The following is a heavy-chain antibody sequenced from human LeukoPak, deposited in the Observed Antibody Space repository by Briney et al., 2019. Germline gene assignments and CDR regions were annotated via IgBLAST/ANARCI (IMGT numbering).Heavy chain of an antibody. CDR2: INAGTGNG. V-gene: IGHV1-3*01. Sequence: ASVKVSCKTSGYTFTSYAIHWERQAPGQRIEWMGWINAGTGNGKNSPDFQGRITITRDTSASTAYMELTSLRSDDTAMYYCARSGELYFHLDYWGQGSLVSVSS. J-gene: IGHJ4*02. CDR3: ARSGELYFHLDY. CDR1: GYTFTSYA. D-gene: IGHD3-10*01.